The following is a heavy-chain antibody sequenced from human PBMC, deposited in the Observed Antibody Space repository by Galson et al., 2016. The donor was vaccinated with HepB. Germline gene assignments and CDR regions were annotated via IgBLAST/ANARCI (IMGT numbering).Heavy chain of an antibody. Sequence: GASISSNSWTWIRQPAGKGLECLGRIYTSGNTNYKPSLKSRVSMPLYTSKNQFSLSLTSVTAADTAIYYCARCLRSGTTIWVDPWGPGIQVIVSS. CDR3: ARCLRSGTTIWVDP. V-gene: IGHV4-4*07. J-gene: IGHJ5*02. CDR2: IYTSGNT. D-gene: IGHD1/OR15-1a*01. CDR1: GASISSNS.